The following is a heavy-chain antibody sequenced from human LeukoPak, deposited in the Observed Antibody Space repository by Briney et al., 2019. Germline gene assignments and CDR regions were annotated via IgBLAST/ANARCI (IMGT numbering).Heavy chain of an antibody. J-gene: IGHJ4*02. D-gene: IGHD1-26*01. CDR2: VYYSGNT. Sequence: SETLSLTCAVSGVSISGSSHYWAWIRQPPGRGLEWLANVYYSGNTYFNPSLKNRVTMSVDTSKTHFSLRLTSVTAADAAVYFCARHMENNEGSGSYRYFDYWGRGTLVTVSS. CDR1: GVSISGSSHY. V-gene: IGHV4-39*01. CDR3: ARHMENNEGSGSYRYFDY.